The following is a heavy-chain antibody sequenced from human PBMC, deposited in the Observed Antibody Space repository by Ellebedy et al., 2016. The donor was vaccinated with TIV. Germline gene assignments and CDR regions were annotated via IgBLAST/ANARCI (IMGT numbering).Heavy chain of an antibody. J-gene: IGHJ5*02. Sequence: MPSETLSLTCAVSGGSISSSNWWSWVRQPPGKGLEWIGEIYHSGSTNYNPSLKSRVTISVDKSKNQFSLKLSSVTAADTAVYYCARGSYYDSSGYYPSHWFDPWGQGTLVTVSS. D-gene: IGHD3-22*01. CDR3: ARGSYYDSSGYYPSHWFDP. CDR2: IYHSGST. CDR1: GGSISSSNW. V-gene: IGHV4-4*02.